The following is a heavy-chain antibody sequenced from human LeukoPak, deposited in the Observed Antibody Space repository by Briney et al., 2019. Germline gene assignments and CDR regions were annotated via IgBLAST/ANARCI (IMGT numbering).Heavy chain of an antibody. D-gene: IGHD3-10*01. V-gene: IGHV1-2*02. CDR1: GYTFTGYY. CDR2: INPNSGGT. Sequence: GASVKVSCKASGYTFTGYYMHWVRQAPGQGLEWMGWINPNSGGTNYARKFQGRVTMTRDTSISTAYMELSRLRSDDTAVYYCARGAMVRGVTEPFDYWGQGTLVTVSS. CDR3: ARGAMVRGVTEPFDY. J-gene: IGHJ4*02.